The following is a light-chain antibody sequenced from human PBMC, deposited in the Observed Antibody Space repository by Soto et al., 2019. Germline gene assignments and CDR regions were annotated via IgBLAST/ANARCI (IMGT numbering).Light chain of an antibody. V-gene: IGKV3-20*01. CDR1: QSVSSSS. J-gene: IGKJ1*01. CDR2: DAS. CDR3: QQYGGSPRT. Sequence: EIVLTQSPGTLSLSPGERATLSCRASQSVSSSSLAWYQQKRGQAPRLLIHDASSRATGIPDRFSGSGSGTGFTLTISRLEPEDFAVYYCQQYGGSPRTFGQGTKVDIK.